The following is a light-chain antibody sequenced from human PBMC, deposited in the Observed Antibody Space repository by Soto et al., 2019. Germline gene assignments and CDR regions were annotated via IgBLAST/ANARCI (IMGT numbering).Light chain of an antibody. V-gene: IGKV3-11*01. CDR3: QPRSNWPIT. CDR2: YAS. Sequence: EIVLTQSPATLSLSPGERATLSCRASQSVSSYLAWYQQKPGQAPRLLLYYASNRATGIPARFSGSGSGTDVAPTISSLEPEDFAVYYCQPRSNWPITFSQGTRLEIK. J-gene: IGKJ5*01. CDR1: QSVSSY.